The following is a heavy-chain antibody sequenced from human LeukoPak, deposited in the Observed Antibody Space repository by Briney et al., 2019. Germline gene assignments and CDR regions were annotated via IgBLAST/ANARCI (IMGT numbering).Heavy chain of an antibody. CDR1: GFTLNNYP. CDR3: AREGLGFDY. CDR2: ISHDGSDE. Sequence: PGRPLRLSCTTSGFTLNNYPMHWVRQAPGKGLEWVATISHDGSDENYADYVKGRFIISRDNSMKSLFLQMNSLIIDDTAVYYCAREGLGFDYWGQGTLVTVSS. J-gene: IGHJ4*02. V-gene: IGHV3-30*04. D-gene: IGHD7-27*01.